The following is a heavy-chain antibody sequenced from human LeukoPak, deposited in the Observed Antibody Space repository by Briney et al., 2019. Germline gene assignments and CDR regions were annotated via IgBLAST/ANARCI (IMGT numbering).Heavy chain of an antibody. CDR3: ARQISYYYDSSGYTPPYFDY. CDR1: GGSISSSSYY. Sequence: SETLSLPCTVSGGSISSSSYYWGWIRQPPGKGLEWIGSIYYSGSTYYNPSLKSRVTISVDTSKNQFSLKLSSVTAADTAVYYCARQISYYYDSSGYTPPYFDYWGQGTLVTVSS. V-gene: IGHV4-39*01. D-gene: IGHD3-22*01. J-gene: IGHJ4*02. CDR2: IYYSGST.